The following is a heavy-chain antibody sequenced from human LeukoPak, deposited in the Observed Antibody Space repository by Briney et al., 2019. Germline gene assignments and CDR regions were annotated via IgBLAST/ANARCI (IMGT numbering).Heavy chain of an antibody. CDR2: ISSSSSTK. J-gene: IGHJ4*02. CDR1: GFTFSSYS. CDR3: AKDPYSDYGPSYFDY. Sequence: GSLRLSCAASGFTFSSYSMNWVRQAPGKGLEWVSYISSSSSTKYYADSVKGRFTISRDNAFLYLQMNSLRVEDTAFYYCAKDPYSDYGPSYFDYWGQGTLVTVSS. D-gene: IGHD4-11*01. V-gene: IGHV3-48*04.